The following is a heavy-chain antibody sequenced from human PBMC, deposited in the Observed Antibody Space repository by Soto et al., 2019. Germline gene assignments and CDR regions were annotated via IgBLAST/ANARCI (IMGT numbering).Heavy chain of an antibody. CDR3: ASGRYCSSTSCYLAGFDP. Sequence: QVQLVQSGAEVKKPGSSVKVSCKASGGTFSSYTISWVRQAPGQGLEWMGRIIPILGIANYAQKFQGRVTIPADKSTSTAYMELSSLRSEDTAVYYCASGRYCSSTSCYLAGFDPWGQGTLVTVSS. D-gene: IGHD2-2*01. J-gene: IGHJ5*02. CDR1: GGTFSSYT. V-gene: IGHV1-69*02. CDR2: IIPILGIA.